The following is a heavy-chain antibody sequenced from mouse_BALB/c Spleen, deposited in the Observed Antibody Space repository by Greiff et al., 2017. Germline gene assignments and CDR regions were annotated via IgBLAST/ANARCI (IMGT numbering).Heavy chain of an antibody. D-gene: IGHD6-1*01. V-gene: IGHV2-5-1*01. CDR2: IWRGGST. CDR3: AKNPSPLAHYAMDY. CDR1: GFSLTSYG. Sequence: QVQLKQSGPSLVQPSQSLSITCTVSGFSLTSYGVHWVRQSPGKGLEWLGVIWRGGSTDYNAAFMSRLSITKDNSKSQVFFKMNSLQADDTAIYYCAKNPSPLAHYAMDYWGQGTSVTVSS. J-gene: IGHJ4*01.